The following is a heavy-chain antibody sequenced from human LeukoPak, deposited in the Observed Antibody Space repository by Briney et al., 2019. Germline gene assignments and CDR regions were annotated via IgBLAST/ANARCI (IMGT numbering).Heavy chain of an antibody. CDR1: GFTFSSYE. D-gene: IGHD3-22*01. V-gene: IGHV3-15*01. CDR2: IKSKTDGGTT. CDR3: TTDLHYYDSPSDAFDI. Sequence: KPGGSLRLSCAASGFTFSSYEMNWVRQAPGKGLEWVGRIKSKTDGGTTDYAAPVKGRFTISRDDSKNTLYLQMNSLKTEDTAVYYCTTDLHYYDSPSDAFDIWGQGTMVTVSS. J-gene: IGHJ3*02.